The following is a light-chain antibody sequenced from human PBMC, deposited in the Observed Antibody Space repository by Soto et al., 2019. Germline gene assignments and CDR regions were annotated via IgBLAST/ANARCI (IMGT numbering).Light chain of an antibody. CDR2: NNN. CDR1: SSNIGSHT. J-gene: IGLJ3*02. V-gene: IGLV1-44*01. CDR3: AAWDDSLNVRV. Sequence: QSALAQPPSASGTPGQRVTISCAGSSSNIGSHTVNWYQQLPGTAPKLLIYNNNQRPSGVPDRFSGSKSGTSASLAISGLQSEDEADYYCAAWDDSLNVRVFGGGTKVTLL.